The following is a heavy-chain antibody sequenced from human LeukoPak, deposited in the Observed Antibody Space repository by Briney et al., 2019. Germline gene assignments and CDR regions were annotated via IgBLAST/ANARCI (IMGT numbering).Heavy chain of an antibody. Sequence: GESLKISCEGSGYSFTNYWIGWVRQMPGKGLEGLGVIYPDDSDTRYSPSFQGQVTISADKSIGTAYLQWSSLKASDTAMYYCAVGGDSSTSCYRCFNYWGQGTLVTVSS. V-gene: IGHV5-51*01. CDR1: GYSFTNYW. CDR2: IYPDDSDT. J-gene: IGHJ4*02. D-gene: IGHD2-2*01. CDR3: AVGGDSSTSCYRCFNY.